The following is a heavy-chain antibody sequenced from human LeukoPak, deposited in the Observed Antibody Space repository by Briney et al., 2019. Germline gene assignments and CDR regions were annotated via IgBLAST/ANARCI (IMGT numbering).Heavy chain of an antibody. CDR2: IYYSGST. V-gene: IGHV4-39*01. CDR3: ARLRMATLELGYAFDI. D-gene: IGHD5-24*01. CDR1: GGSISSSSYY. J-gene: IGHJ3*02. Sequence: PSETPSLTCTVSGGSISSSSYYWGRIRQPPGKGLEWIGSIYYSGSTYYNPSLKSRVTISVDTSKNQFSLKLSSVTAADTAVYYCARLRMATLELGYAFDIWGQGTMVTVSS.